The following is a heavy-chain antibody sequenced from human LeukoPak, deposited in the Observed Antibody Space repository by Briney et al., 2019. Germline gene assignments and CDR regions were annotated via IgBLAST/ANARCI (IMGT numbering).Heavy chain of an antibody. V-gene: IGHV1-46*01. Sequence: GASVKVSCKASGYTFTSYYMHWVRQAPGQGLEWMGIINPSGGSTSYAQKFQGRVTMTRDTSTSTVYMELSRLRSEDTAVYYCARGPDQWLVSLGYGGTDYWGQGTLVTVSS. CDR1: GYTFTSYY. J-gene: IGHJ4*02. CDR3: ARGPDQWLVSLGYGGTDY. CDR2: INPSGGST. D-gene: IGHD6-19*01.